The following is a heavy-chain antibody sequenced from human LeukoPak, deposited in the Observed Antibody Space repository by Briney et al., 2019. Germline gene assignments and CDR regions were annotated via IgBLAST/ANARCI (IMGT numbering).Heavy chain of an antibody. J-gene: IGHJ4*02. Sequence: GGSLRLSCAASGFTFSTYNMNWVRQAPGKGPEWVSSISPSSSHIFYADSLKGRLTISRDNAKNSLYLQMNSPGAEDTALYYCARWAHCGGDCYFIDWWGQGTQVTVSS. CDR3: ARWAHCGGDCYFIDW. D-gene: IGHD2-21*02. V-gene: IGHV3-21*01. CDR1: GFTFSTYN. CDR2: ISPSSSHI.